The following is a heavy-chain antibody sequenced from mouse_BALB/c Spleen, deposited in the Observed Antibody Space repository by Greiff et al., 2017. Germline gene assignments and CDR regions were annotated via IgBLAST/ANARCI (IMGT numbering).Heavy chain of an antibody. CDR3: ARGYGNYVDWYFDV. CDR1: GFTFSSFG. D-gene: IGHD2-10*02. V-gene: IGHV5-17*02. Sequence: EVKVEESGGGLVQPGGSRKLSCAASGFTFSSFGMHWVRQAPEKGLEWVAYISSGSSTIYYADTVKGRFTISRDNPKNTLFLQMTSLRSEDTAMYYCARGYGNYVDWYFDVWGAGTTVTVSS. CDR2: ISSGSSTI. J-gene: IGHJ1*01.